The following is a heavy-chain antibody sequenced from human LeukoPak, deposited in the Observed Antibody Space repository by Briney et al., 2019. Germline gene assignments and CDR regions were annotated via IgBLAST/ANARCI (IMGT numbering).Heavy chain of an antibody. V-gene: IGHV3-21*01. D-gene: IGHD3-3*01. CDR1: GFTFSTYT. J-gene: IGHJ4*02. CDR3: ARAHVPITTFGVVHYNDY. Sequence: PGGSLRLSCAASGFTFSTYTMNWVRQAPGKGLEWVSSISATSSYIYYADSAKGRFTISRDNAKNSLFLQLNSLRAEDTAVYYCARAHVPITTFGVVHYNDYSGQGTLVTVSS. CDR2: ISATSSYI.